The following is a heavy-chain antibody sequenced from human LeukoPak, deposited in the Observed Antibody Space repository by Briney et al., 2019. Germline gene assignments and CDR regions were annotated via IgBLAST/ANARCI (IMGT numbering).Heavy chain of an antibody. J-gene: IGHJ4*02. CDR3: ARDNKRAGDY. V-gene: IGHV4-34*01. CDR1: DGSFSRYY. D-gene: IGHD1-1*01. CDR2: INHSGTT. Sequence: KPSETLSLTCAVYDGSFSRYYWSWIRQPPGKGLEWIGEINHSGTTNYNPSLKSRVTISVDTSKNQFSLKLSSVTAADTAVYYCARDNKRAGDYWGQGTLATVSS.